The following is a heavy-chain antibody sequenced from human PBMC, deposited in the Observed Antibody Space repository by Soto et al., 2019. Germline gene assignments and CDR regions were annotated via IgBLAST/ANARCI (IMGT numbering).Heavy chain of an antibody. CDR1: GGSFSGYY. Sequence: SETLSLTCAVYGGSFSGYYWSWIRQPPGKGLEWIGEINHSGSTNYNPSLKSRVTISVDTSKNQFSLKLSSVTAADTAVYYCARGSKESGMDVWGQGTTVTVS. CDR3: ARGSKESGMDV. J-gene: IGHJ6*02. V-gene: IGHV4-34*01. CDR2: INHSGST.